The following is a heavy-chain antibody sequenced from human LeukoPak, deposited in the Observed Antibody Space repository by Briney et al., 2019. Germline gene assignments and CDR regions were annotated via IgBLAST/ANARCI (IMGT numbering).Heavy chain of an antibody. CDR1: VFTLGSKS. J-gene: IGHJ4*02. D-gene: IGHD3-10*01. Sequence: GGSLRLSCAVSVFTLGSKSITWVRRTAGKGREWCAGISGSADSTLSADFLKGRFTISRNNYRNTLYLQMSSPRPEDTAVYYCTKWSGFGDDWGQGTLVTVSS. CDR3: TKWSGFGDD. CDR2: ISGSADST. V-gene: IGHV3-23*01.